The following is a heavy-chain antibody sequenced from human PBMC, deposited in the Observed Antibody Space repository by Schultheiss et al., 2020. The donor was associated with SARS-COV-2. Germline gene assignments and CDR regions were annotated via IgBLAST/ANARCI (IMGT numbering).Heavy chain of an antibody. CDR1: GFTFSDYY. Sequence: GGSLRLSCAASGFTFSDYYMSWIRQAPGKGLEWVSHILSSGSYTNYADSVKGRFTISRDNAKSSLFLQMNSLRAEDTAVYYCARVGRDCSHGVCYNAEHFQHWGQGTLVTVSS. V-gene: IGHV3-11*06. CDR2: ILSSGSYT. D-gene: IGHD2-8*01. CDR3: ARVGRDCSHGVCYNAEHFQH. J-gene: IGHJ1*01.